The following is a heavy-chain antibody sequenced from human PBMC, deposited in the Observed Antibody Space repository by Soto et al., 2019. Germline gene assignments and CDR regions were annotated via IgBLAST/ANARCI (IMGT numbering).Heavy chain of an antibody. CDR3: ARDGYFAPPFNYYYYGMDV. Sequence: PGGSLRLSCAASGFTFSDYYMSWIRQAPGKGLEWVSYISSSGSTIYYADSVKGRFTISRDNAKNSLYLQMNSLRAEDTAVYYCARDGYFAPPFNYYYYGMDVWGQGTTVTVSS. D-gene: IGHD3-9*01. V-gene: IGHV3-11*01. CDR2: ISSSGSTI. J-gene: IGHJ6*02. CDR1: GFTFSDYY.